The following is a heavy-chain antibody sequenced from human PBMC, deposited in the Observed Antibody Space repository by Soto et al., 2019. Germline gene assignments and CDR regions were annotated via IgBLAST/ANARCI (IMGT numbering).Heavy chain of an antibody. V-gene: IGHV3-23*01. CDR1: GFTFSSYA. CDR3: ANIAVGATKLDY. D-gene: IGHD1-26*01. Sequence: GGSLRLSCAASGFTFSSYAMSWVRQAPGKGLEWVPAISGSGGSTYYADSVKGRFTISRDNSKNTLYLQMNSLRAEDTAVYYCANIAVGATKLDYWGQGTLVTVSS. CDR2: ISGSGGST. J-gene: IGHJ4*02.